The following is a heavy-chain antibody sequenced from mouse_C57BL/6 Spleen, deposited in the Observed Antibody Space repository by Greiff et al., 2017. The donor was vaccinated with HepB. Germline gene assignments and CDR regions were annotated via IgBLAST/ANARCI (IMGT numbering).Heavy chain of an antibody. CDR2: INPSSGYT. CDR1: GYTFTSYW. J-gene: IGHJ4*01. CDR3: ESPYYINLYAMDY. D-gene: IGHD2-5*01. V-gene: IGHV1-7*01. Sequence: QVQLQQSGAELAKPGASVKLSCKASGYTFTSYWMHWVKQRPGQGLEWIGYINPSSGYTKYNQKFKDKATLTADKSSSTAYMQLSSLTYEDSAVYYCESPYYINLYAMDYWGQGTSVTVSS.